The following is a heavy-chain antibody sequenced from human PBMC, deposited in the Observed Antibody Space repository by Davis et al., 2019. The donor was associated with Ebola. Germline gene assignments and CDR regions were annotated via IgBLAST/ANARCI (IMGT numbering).Heavy chain of an antibody. D-gene: IGHD3-3*01. CDR2: INHSGST. V-gene: IGHV4-34*01. J-gene: IGHJ6*02. Sequence: SETLSLTCAVYGGSFSGYYWRWIRQPPGKGLEWIGEINHSGSTNYNPSLKSRVTISVDTSKNQFSLKLSSVTAADTAVYYCARVPGFWIGYYAASSVWGQGTTVTVSS. CDR1: GGSFSGYY. CDR3: ARVPGFWIGYYAASSV.